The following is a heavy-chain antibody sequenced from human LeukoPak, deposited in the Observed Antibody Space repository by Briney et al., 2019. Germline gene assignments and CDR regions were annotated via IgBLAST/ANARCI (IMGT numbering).Heavy chain of an antibody. V-gene: IGHV5-51*01. J-gene: IGHJ4*02. Sequence: GESLKISCKGSGYSFTSYWIGWVRQMPGKGLEWMGIIYPGDSDTRYSPSFQGQVTISADKSISTAYLQWSSLKASDTAMYYCARRGGYCSSTSCFDFDYWGQGTLVTVSS. CDR1: GYSFTSYW. CDR2: IYPGDSDT. D-gene: IGHD2-2*03. CDR3: ARRGGYCSSTSCFDFDY.